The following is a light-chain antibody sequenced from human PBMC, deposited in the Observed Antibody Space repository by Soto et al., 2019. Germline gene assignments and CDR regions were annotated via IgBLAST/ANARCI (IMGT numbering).Light chain of an antibody. Sequence: HPVLTQSSASSASLGSSVRLTCTLSSGHSSYIIAWHQQQPGKAPRYLMKLEGSGTYNKGSGVPDRFSGSSSGADRYLTISNLKLEDEDDYNCETWYSHSQVFGGGTKLTVL. CDR1: SGHSSYI. J-gene: IGLJ2*01. CDR3: ETWYSHSQV. V-gene: IGLV4-60*02. CDR2: LEGSGTY.